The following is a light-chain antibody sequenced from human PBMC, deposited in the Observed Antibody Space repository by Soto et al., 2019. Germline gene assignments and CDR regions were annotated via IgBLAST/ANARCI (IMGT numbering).Light chain of an antibody. CDR1: QSISSY. CDR3: HQAHSFPFA. J-gene: IGKJ3*01. V-gene: IGKV1-39*01. Sequence: DIQMTQSPSSLSASVGDRVTITCRASQSISSYLNWYQQKPGKAPKLLISDASSLQSGVPSRFSGSGSGTDFSLTISSLQPEDFATYYCHQAHSFPFAFGPGTKVEIK. CDR2: DAS.